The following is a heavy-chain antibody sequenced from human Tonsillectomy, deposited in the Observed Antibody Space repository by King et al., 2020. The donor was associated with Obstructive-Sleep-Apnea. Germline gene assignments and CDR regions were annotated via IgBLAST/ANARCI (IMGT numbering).Heavy chain of an antibody. V-gene: IGHV3-21*01. CDR1: GFTFSSYS. CDR2: ISSSSYI. J-gene: IGHJ4*02. Sequence: VQLVESGGGLVKPGGSLRLSCAASGFTFSSYSMNWVRQAPGKGLEWVSSISSSSYIYYADSVKGRFTISRDNAKNSLYLQMNSLRAEDTAVYYCARDNKYSSSFFDYWGQGTLVTVSS. CDR3: ARDNKYSSSFFDY. D-gene: IGHD6-13*01.